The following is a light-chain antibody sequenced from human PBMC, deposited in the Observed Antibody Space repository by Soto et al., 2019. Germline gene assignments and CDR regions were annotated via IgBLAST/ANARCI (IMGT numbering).Light chain of an antibody. V-gene: IGKV1-5*03. CDR1: QSISTS. Sequence: DIQMTQSPSTLSASVGDRGTITCRASQSISTSLAWYQQKPGKAPKILIYKASTIDSGPPSRFSGSGPGTEFTLTITSLQPDSFVNYYDQQYNCYPWTFGQGTKVEIK. J-gene: IGKJ1*01. CDR3: QQYNCYPWT. CDR2: KAS.